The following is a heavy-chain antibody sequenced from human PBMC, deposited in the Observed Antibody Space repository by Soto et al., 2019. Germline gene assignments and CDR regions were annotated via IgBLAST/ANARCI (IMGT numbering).Heavy chain of an antibody. CDR1: GGTFSSYA. J-gene: IGHJ6*02. CDR3: ARSCSSTSCRDGYYYGMDV. Sequence: GASVKVSCKASGGTFSSYAISWVRQAPGQGLEWMGGIIPIFGTANYAQKFQGRVTITADESTSTAYMELSSLRSEDTAVYYCARSCSSTSCRDGYYYGMDVWGQGTTVTVSS. CDR2: IIPIFGTA. V-gene: IGHV1-69*13. D-gene: IGHD2-2*01.